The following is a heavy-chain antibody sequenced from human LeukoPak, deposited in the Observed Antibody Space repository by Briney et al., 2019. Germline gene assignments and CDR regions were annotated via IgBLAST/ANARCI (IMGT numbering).Heavy chain of an antibody. V-gene: IGHV4-39*01. CDR3: ARRPKAWELPRH. CDR1: GGSISSSSYY. J-gene: IGHJ4*02. CDR2: IYYSGST. D-gene: IGHD1-26*01. Sequence: SETLSLTCTVSGGSISSSSYYWGWIRQPPGKRLEWIGSIYYSGSTYYNPSLKSRVTISVDTSKNQFSLKLSSVTAADTAVYYCARRPKAWELPRHWGQGTLVTVSS.